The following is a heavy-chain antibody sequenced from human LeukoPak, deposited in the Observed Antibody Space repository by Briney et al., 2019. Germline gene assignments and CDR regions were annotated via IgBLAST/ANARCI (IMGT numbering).Heavy chain of an antibody. CDR3: AKGVAGSGYFDY. Sequence: GGSLRLSCAASGYTFSSYAMSWVRQAPGKGLEWVSAISGSGGSTYYADSVKGRFTISRDNSKNTLYLQMNSLRAEDTAVYYCAKGVAGSGYFDYWGQGTLVTVSS. J-gene: IGHJ4*02. D-gene: IGHD2-15*01. V-gene: IGHV3-23*01. CDR1: GYTFSSYA. CDR2: ISGSGGST.